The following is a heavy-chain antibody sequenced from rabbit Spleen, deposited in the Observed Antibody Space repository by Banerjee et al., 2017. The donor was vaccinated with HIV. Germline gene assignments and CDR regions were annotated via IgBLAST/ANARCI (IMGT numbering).Heavy chain of an antibody. CDR2: INTATGKP. J-gene: IGHJ3*01. V-gene: IGHV1S40*01. Sequence: QSLEESGGGLVKPGASLTLTCKASGFSFSGSDHMCWVRQAPGKGLEWIACINTATGKPVYATWAKGRFTISTTSSTTVTLQMTSLTAADTATYFCARDLAGAIGWNFYLWGQGTLVTVS. CDR3: ARDLAGAIGWNFYL. CDR1: GFSFSGSDH. D-gene: IGHD4-1*01.